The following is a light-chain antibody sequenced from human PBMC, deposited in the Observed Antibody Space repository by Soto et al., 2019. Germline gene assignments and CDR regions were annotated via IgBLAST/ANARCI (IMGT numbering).Light chain of an antibody. Sequence: QSVLTQPPSVSGAPGQRVTISCTGSSSNIGAGYDVHWYQQLPGTAPKLLIYGNLYRPSGVPDRFSGSTSGTSASLAITGLQAEDEADYFCQSYDTSLRVVVFAGGTKLTVL. J-gene: IGLJ2*01. V-gene: IGLV1-40*01. CDR2: GNL. CDR3: QSYDTSLRVVV. CDR1: SSNIGAGYD.